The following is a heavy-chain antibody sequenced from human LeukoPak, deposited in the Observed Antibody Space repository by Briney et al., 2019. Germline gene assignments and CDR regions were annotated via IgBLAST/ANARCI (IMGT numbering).Heavy chain of an antibody. D-gene: IGHD1-26*01. CDR2: IYTTGST. CDR3: ASVSVWELATHTGGSFDY. V-gene: IGHV4-61*02. Sequence: SETLSLTCTVSGGSISRGSYYWTWIRQPAGKGLEWIGRIYTTGSTSYNPSLKSRVTISQDTSKNQFSLTLNSVTAADTAVYYCASVSVWELATHTGGSFDYWGRGILVTVSS. J-gene: IGHJ4*02. CDR1: GGSISRGSYY.